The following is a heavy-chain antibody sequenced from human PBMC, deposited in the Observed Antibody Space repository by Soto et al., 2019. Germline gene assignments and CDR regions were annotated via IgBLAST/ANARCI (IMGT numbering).Heavy chain of an antibody. CDR3: SSMARTGDRADY. CDR2: IYYSGST. J-gene: IGHJ4*02. Sequence: QLQLQESGPGLVKPSETLSLTCTVSGGSISRSSYYWGWIRQPPGKGLEWIGSIYYSGSTYYNPSRKSRVTISVDTSKNQFSLKLSSVTAADTAVYYCSSMARTGDRADYWGQGTLVTVSS. CDR1: GGSISRSSYY. V-gene: IGHV4-39*01. D-gene: IGHD7-27*01.